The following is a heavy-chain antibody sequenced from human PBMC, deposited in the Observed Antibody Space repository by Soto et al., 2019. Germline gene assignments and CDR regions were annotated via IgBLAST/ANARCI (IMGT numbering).Heavy chain of an antibody. CDR1: GFAFRSYN. V-gene: IGHV3-21*01. CDR2: ISSGSSNI. D-gene: IGHD2-15*01. J-gene: IGHJ4*02. Sequence: EVQLVESGGGLVKPGGSLTLSCAGSGFAFRSYNMNWVRQPQGKGLEWVASISSGSSNIYYADSVKGRFTISRDNAKDSLYLQMDSLRAEDSAVYYCASATVVAGTFDSWGQGTLLTVSS. CDR3: ASATVVAGTFDS.